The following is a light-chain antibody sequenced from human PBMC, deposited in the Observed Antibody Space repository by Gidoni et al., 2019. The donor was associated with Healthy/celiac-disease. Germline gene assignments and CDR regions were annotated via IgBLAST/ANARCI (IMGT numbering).Light chain of an antibody. CDR2: GAS. CDR3: QQYNNWPPYT. J-gene: IGKJ2*01. CDR1: QSVSSN. V-gene: IGKV3-15*01. Sequence: EIVMTQSPATLSVSPGERATLSCRASQSVSSNLAWYQQKPGQAPRLLIYGASTRATGIPARFSGSGSGTAFTLTISSLQSGDFAVYYCQQYNNWPPYTFGQGTKLEIK.